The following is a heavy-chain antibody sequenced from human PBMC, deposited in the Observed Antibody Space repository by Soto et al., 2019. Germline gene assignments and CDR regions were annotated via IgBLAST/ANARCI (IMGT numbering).Heavy chain of an antibody. CDR3: TRDLGVVVPAAIDY. V-gene: IGHV3-49*04. Sequence: GGSLRLSCTASGFTFGDYAMSWVRQAPGKGLEWVGFIRSKAYGGTTEYAASVKGRFTISRDDSKSIAYLQMNSLKTEDTAVYYCTRDLGVVVPAAIDYWGQGTLVTVSS. D-gene: IGHD2-2*01. CDR2: IRSKAYGGTT. J-gene: IGHJ4*02. CDR1: GFTFGDYA.